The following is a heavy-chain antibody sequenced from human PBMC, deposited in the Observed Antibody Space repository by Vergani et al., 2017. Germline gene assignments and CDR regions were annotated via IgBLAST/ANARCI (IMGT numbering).Heavy chain of an antibody. CDR3: ARDGGLDYGYYDYYYYGMDV. CDR1: GFTFSGSA. J-gene: IGHJ6*02. Sequence: VHLVESGGGLVQPGGSLKLSCAASGFTFSGSAMHWVRQAPGKGLEWVAVIWYDGSNKYYADSVKGRFTISRDNAKNSLYLQMNSLRAEDTAVYYCARDGGLDYGYYDYYYYGMDVWGQGTTVTVSS. D-gene: IGHD4-17*01. V-gene: IGHV3-33*08. CDR2: IWYDGSNK.